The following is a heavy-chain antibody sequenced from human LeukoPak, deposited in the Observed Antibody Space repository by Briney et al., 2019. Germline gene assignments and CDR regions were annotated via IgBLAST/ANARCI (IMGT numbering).Heavy chain of an antibody. Sequence: GGSLRLSCAASGFTFSSYTMNWVRQAPGKGLEWVSYISSGSSTIYYADSVKGRFSISRDNAKNSLYLQMNSLRAEDTAVYYCAKDGDGSGSYYYYYFDYWGQGTLVTVSS. J-gene: IGHJ4*02. CDR3: AKDGDGSGSYYYYYFDY. CDR1: GFTFSSYT. CDR2: ISSGSSTI. V-gene: IGHV3-48*01. D-gene: IGHD3-10*01.